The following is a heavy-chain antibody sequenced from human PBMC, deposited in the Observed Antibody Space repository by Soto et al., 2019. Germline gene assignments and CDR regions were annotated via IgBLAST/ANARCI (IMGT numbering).Heavy chain of an antibody. CDR3: ARDNAGATALLAFDP. CDR1: GGTFSSYA. V-gene: IGHV1-69*06. D-gene: IGHD2-15*01. CDR2: IIPIFGTA. J-gene: IGHJ5*02. Sequence: QVQLVQSGAEVKKPGSSVKVSCKASGGTFSSYAISWVRQAPGQGLEWMGWIIPIFGTANYAQKFQGRVTITADKSTSTAYMELSSLRSEDTAVYYCARDNAGATALLAFDPWGQGTLVTVSS.